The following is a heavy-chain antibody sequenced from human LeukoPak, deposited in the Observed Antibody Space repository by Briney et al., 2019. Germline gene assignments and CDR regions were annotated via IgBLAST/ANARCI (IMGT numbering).Heavy chain of an antibody. D-gene: IGHD6-19*01. Sequence: GESLKISCKGSGYSFTSYWIGWVRQMPGKGLEWMGIIYPGDSDTRYRPSFQGQVTISADKSISTAYLQWSSLKASDTAMYYCARHQAVAGLRGAFDIWGQGTMVTVSS. J-gene: IGHJ3*02. V-gene: IGHV5-51*01. CDR3: ARHQAVAGLRGAFDI. CDR1: GYSFTSYW. CDR2: IYPGDSDT.